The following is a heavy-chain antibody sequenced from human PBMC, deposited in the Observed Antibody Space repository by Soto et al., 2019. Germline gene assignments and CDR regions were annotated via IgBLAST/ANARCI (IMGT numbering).Heavy chain of an antibody. V-gene: IGHV4-34*10. CDR1: GGSFSGYY. CDR3: AKAWGIDY. CDR2: IIYSGDV. Sequence: SETLSLTGAVYGGSFSGYYLGWFRQPPGKGLEWIGSIIYSGDVMYNPSLQSRLTLFVDTSKNTLYLQMNSLRVEDTAIYYCAKAWGIDYWGQGTLVTVSS. J-gene: IGHJ4*02. D-gene: IGHD7-27*01.